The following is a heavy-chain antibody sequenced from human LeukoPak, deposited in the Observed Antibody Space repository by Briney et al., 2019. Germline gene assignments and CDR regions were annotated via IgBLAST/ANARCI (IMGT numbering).Heavy chain of an antibody. CDR1: GNTFTSYG. CDR2: ISAYNGNT. D-gene: IGHD3-3*01. J-gene: IGHJ3*02. CDR3: ARVDYDFWSGYQNAFDI. Sequence: ASVKVSCKVSGNTFTSYGISWVRQAPGQGLEWMGWISAYNGNTNYAQKLQGRVTMTTDTSTSTAYMELRSLRSDDTAVYYCARVDYDFWSGYQNAFDIWGQGTMVTVSS. V-gene: IGHV1-18*01.